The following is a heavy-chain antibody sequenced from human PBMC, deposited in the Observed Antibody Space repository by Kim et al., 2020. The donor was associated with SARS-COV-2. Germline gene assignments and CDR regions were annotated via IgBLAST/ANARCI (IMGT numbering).Heavy chain of an antibody. J-gene: IGHJ5*02. CDR1: GFTIGSAW. V-gene: IGHV3-7*03. CDR3: AIEPSVEST. Sequence: GGSLRLSCAVSGFTIGSAWMSWVRQAPGKGPEWVANINNDGSEVNYVDSVRGRFTISTDNAKNSLFLQMNSLRAEDTAIYYCAIEPSVESTWGQGTLVTVSS. CDR2: INNDGSEV.